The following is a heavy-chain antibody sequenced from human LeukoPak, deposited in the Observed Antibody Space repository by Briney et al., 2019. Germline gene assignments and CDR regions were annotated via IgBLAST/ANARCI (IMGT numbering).Heavy chain of an antibody. D-gene: IGHD3-10*01. CDR3: AKAPRWDYGSGSRIYYYYMDV. CDR1: GFIFSDYY. Sequence: GGSLRLSCAASGFIFSDYYMSWIRQAPGKGLEWVSYISSGGNIIYYADSVKGRFTISRDNAKNSLYQQMNSLRAEDTAVYYCAKAPRWDYGSGSRIYYYYMDVWGKGTTVTVSS. J-gene: IGHJ6*03. CDR2: ISSGGNII. V-gene: IGHV3-11*01.